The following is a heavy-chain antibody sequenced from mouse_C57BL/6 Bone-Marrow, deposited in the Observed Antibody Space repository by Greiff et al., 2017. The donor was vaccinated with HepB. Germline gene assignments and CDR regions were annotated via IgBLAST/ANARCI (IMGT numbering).Heavy chain of an antibody. D-gene: IGHD2-3*01. V-gene: IGHV1-81*01. CDR2: IYPRSGNT. J-gene: IGHJ2*01. CDR1: GYTFTSYG. CDR3: AWLLQGY. Sequence: VQLQQSGAELARPGASVKLSCKASGYTFTSYGISWVKQRTGQGLEWIGEIYPRSGNTYYNEKFKGKATLTADKSSSTAYMELRSLTSEDSAVYFCAWLLQGYWGQGTTLTVSS.